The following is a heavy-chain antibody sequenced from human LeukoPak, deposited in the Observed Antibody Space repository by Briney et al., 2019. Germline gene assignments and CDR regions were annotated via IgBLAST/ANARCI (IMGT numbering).Heavy chain of an antibody. CDR1: GYTFTSYY. J-gene: IGHJ3*02. CDR2: INPSGGST. Sequence: ASVKVSCKASGYTFTSYYMHWVRQAPGQGLEWMGIINPSGGSTSYAQKFQGRVTMTRDTSTSTVYMELSSLRSEDTAVYYCAAVGTIVVVPAAIRFPYAFDIWGQGTMVTVSS. V-gene: IGHV1-46*01. CDR3: AAVGTIVVVPAAIRFPYAFDI. D-gene: IGHD2-2*02.